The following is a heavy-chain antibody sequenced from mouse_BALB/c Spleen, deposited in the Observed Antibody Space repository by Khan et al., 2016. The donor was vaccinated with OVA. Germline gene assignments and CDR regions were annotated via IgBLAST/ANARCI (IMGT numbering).Heavy chain of an antibody. CDR2: ISSGGDYT. V-gene: IGHV5-6*01. CDR1: GFSFSSYS. CDR3: ASHLTGSFAY. Sequence: EVELVESGGDLVKPGGSLKLSCAASGFSFSSYSMSWVRQTPDKRLEWVATISSGGDYTYYPDIVKGRFTISRDNATNTLYLQMSRLKAEDTAMYYCASHLTGSFAYWGQGTLVTVSA. J-gene: IGHJ3*01. D-gene: IGHD4-1*01.